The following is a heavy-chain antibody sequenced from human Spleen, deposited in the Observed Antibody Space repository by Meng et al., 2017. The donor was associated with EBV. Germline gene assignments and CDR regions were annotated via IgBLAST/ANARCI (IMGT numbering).Heavy chain of an antibody. V-gene: IGHV4-61*01. CDR3: ATQSRGDYGPFDY. CDR1: GDSVSSGSYY. J-gene: IGHJ4*02. Sequence: QVQMQESGPGLVKPSETLSLTCSVSGDSVSSGSYYWNWIRQPPGKGLEYIGYIFYGGSTNYNPYLKSRVTISVDPSKNQFSLKLSSVTAADTAVYYCATQSRGDYGPFDYWGQGALVTASS. CDR2: IFYGGST. D-gene: IGHD4-17*01.